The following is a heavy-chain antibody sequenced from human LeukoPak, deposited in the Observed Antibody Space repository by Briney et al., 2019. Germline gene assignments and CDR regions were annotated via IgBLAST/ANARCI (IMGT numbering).Heavy chain of an antibody. V-gene: IGHV1-24*01. J-gene: IGHJ4*02. CDR3: ATTRQQWLDIDY. Sequence: GASVKVSCKASGYTFTNYYMHWVRQAPGKGLEWMGGFDPEDGETIYAQKFQGRVTMTEDTSTDTAYMELSSLRSEDTAVYYCATTRQQWLDIDYWGQGTLVTVSS. D-gene: IGHD6-19*01. CDR2: FDPEDGET. CDR1: GYTFTNYY.